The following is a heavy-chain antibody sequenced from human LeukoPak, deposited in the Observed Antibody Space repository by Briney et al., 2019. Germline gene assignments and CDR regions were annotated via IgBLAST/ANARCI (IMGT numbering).Heavy chain of an antibody. J-gene: IGHJ6*04. CDR2: TYYRSKWYN. Sequence: QTPSLTCAISGDSVSSNSAAWNWIRRSPSRGLEWLGRTYYRSKWYNDYAVSVKSRITINPDTSKNQFSLQLNSVTPEDTAVYYCARASGHYGMDVWGKGTTVTVSS. D-gene: IGHD6-25*01. CDR1: GDSVSSNSAA. CDR3: ARASGHYGMDV. V-gene: IGHV6-1*01.